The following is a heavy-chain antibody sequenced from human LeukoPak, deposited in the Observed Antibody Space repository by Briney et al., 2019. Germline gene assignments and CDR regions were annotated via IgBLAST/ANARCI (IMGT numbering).Heavy chain of an antibody. V-gene: IGHV3-48*03. Sequence: GGSLRLSCAASGFTFSSYEMNRVRQAPGKGLEWVSYISSSGSTIYYADSEKGRFTISRDNAKNSLYLQMNSLRAEDTAVYYCARDQRGYSYGSLSYYYYYGMDVWGHGTTVTVSS. CDR2: ISSSGSTI. J-gene: IGHJ6*02. CDR1: GFTFSSYE. CDR3: ARDQRGYSYGSLSYYYYYGMDV. D-gene: IGHD5-18*01.